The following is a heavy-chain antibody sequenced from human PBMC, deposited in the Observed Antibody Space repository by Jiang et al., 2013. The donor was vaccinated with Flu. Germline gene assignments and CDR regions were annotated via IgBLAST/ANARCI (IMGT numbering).Heavy chain of an antibody. Sequence: LLKPSETLSLTCAVYGGSFSGYYWSWIRQPPGKGLEWIGEINHSGSTNYNPSLKSRVTISVDTSKNQFSLKLSSVTAADTAVYYCARGYCSGGSCLKIFDYWGPGNPGHRLL. CDR3: ARGYCSGGSCLKIFDY. CDR2: INHSGST. CDR1: GGSFSGYY. D-gene: IGHD2-15*01. V-gene: IGHV4-34*01. J-gene: IGHJ4*02.